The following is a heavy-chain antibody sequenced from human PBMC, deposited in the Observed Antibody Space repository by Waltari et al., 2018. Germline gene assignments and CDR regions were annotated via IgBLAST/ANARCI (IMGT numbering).Heavy chain of an antibody. Sequence: QVQLVQSGAEVRKPGASVKVSCQASGYLFTGIYINWVRQAPGQGFEWMGWINPHSGDTNYAQKFRGRITMTRDTAITTAYIELSSLTSDDTAVYYCARGSSRVDFWGQGTLVTVSS. D-gene: IGHD2-2*01. CDR1: GYLFTGIY. CDR3: ARGSSRVDF. V-gene: IGHV1-2*02. CDR2: INPHSGDT. J-gene: IGHJ4*02.